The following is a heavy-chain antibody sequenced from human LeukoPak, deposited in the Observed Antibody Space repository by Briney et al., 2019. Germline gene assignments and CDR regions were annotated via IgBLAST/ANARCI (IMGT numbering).Heavy chain of an antibody. V-gene: IGHV3-30*04. J-gene: IGHJ6*02. CDR3: ARRASSGCVTSSCYGGLYFLDF. Sequence: GGSLRLSCAASGFSFSRYSMHWVRQAPGLGLEWVAAISYDGSNEYYADSVKGRFTSSRDNSTNTLYLQMNSLRDEDTAVYYCARRASSGCVTSSCYGGLYFLDFWGQGTTVTVSS. D-gene: IGHD2-2*01. CDR1: GFSFSRYS. CDR2: ISYDGSNE.